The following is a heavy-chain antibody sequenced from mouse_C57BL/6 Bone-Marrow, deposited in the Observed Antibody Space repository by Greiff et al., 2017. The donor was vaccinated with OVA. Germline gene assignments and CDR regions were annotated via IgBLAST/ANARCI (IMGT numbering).Heavy chain of an antibody. CDR1: GYTFTDYN. Sequence: EVQLQQSGPELVKPGASVKMSCKASGYTFTDYNMHWVKQSHGKSLEWIGYINPNNGGTSYNQKFKGKATLTVNKSSSTAYMELRSLTSEDSAVYYCAKVYGSSYWYFDVWGTGTTVTVSS. CDR2: INPNNGGT. J-gene: IGHJ1*03. V-gene: IGHV1-22*01. D-gene: IGHD1-1*01. CDR3: AKVYGSSYWYFDV.